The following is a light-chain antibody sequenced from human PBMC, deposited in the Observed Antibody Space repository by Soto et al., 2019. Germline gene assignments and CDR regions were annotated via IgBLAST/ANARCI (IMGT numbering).Light chain of an antibody. CDR3: MQALQTPLT. J-gene: IGKJ4*01. CDR1: QSLLFSNGANY. CDR2: LGS. Sequence: DIVMTQSPRALSVTPGEPASISCRSSQSLLFSNGANYLDWYLQKPGQSPQLLIYLGSNRASGVPDRFSGSGSATDFTLKISRVEAEDVGIYYCMQALQTPLTFGGGTKVEIK. V-gene: IGKV2-28*01.